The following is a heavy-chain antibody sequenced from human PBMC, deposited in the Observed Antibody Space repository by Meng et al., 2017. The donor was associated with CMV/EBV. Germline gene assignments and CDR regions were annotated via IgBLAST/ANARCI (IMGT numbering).Heavy chain of an antibody. CDR2: ISYDGSNK. J-gene: IGHJ4*02. D-gene: IGHD6-6*01. CDR3: ARDRRSRNIAARGPDY. Sequence: GESLKISCAASGFTFSSYAMHWVRQAPGKGLEWVAVISYDGSNKYYADSVKGRFTISRDNSKNTLYLQMNSLRAEDTAVYYCARDRRSRNIAARGPDYWGQGTLVTASS. CDR1: GFTFSSYA. V-gene: IGHV3-30-3*01.